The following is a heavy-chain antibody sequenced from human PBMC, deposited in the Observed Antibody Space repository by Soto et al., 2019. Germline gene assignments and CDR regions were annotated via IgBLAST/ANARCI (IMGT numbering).Heavy chain of an antibody. Sequence: GGSLRLSCAASGFTFSSYGMHWVRQAPGKGLEWVAVISYDGSNKYYADSVKGRFTISRDNSKNTLYLQMNSLRAEDTDVYYCAKAASPYYYDSSGYYDAFDIWGQGTMVTVSS. D-gene: IGHD3-22*01. CDR3: AKAASPYYYDSSGYYDAFDI. J-gene: IGHJ3*02. CDR1: GFTFSSYG. CDR2: ISYDGSNK. V-gene: IGHV3-30*18.